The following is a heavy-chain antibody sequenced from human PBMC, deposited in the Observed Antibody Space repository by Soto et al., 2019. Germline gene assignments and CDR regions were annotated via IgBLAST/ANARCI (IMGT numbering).Heavy chain of an antibody. V-gene: IGHV3-23*01. Sequence: EVQLLESGGGLVQPGGSLRLSCAASGFTFTTYAMSWVRQPPGKGLEWVSGISSSGDIPYYADSVKGRFTISRDQSKQTVYLQMNSLRAEDPALYYCAKVNSIVGDGDHDYWGQGTLVSVSS. D-gene: IGHD4-17*01. CDR1: GFTFTTYA. CDR3: AKVNSIVGDGDHDY. CDR2: ISSSGDIP. J-gene: IGHJ4*02.